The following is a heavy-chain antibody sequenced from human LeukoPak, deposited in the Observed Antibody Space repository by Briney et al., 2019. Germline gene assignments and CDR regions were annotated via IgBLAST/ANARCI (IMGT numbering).Heavy chain of an antibody. J-gene: IGHJ5*02. D-gene: IGHD3-10*01. V-gene: IGHV5-51*01. CDR2: IYPGDADT. Sequence: KIGESLKISCKGSGYSFTSYWIGWVRQMPGKGLEWMGIIYPGDADTRYSPSLQCQVTISADKSISTAYLQWSSLKASDTAMYYCARLARDYYGSGSYYPGAPNWFDPWGQGTLVTVSS. CDR3: ARLARDYYGSGSYYPGAPNWFDP. CDR1: GYSFTSYW.